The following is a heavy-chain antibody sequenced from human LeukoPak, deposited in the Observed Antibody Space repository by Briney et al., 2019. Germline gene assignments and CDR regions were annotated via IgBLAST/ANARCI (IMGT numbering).Heavy chain of an antibody. J-gene: IGHJ4*02. Sequence: SETLSLTCTVSGGSISSGDYYWSWIRQPPGKGLEWIGYIYYSGSTYCNPSLKSRVTISVDTSKNQFSLKLSSVTAADTAVYYCAREVASPGGYDYWGQGTLVTVSS. D-gene: IGHD2-15*01. CDR2: IYYSGST. CDR1: GGSISSGDYY. V-gene: IGHV4-30-4*01. CDR3: AREVASPGGYDY.